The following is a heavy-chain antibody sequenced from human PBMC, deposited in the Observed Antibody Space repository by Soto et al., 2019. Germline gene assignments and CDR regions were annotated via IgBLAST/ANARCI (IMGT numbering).Heavy chain of an antibody. CDR1: GFTFSSYG. D-gene: IGHD3-10*01. Sequence: QVQLVESGGGVVQPGRSLRLSCAASGFTFSSYGMYWVRQAPGKGLEWVARISYDGSDQFHGDSVKGRFTISRDNSKNILYVQMNNLRSEDTAVYYCAKDTGADYWGQGTVVTVS. J-gene: IGHJ4*02. CDR2: ISYDGSDQ. CDR3: AKDTGADY. V-gene: IGHV3-30*18.